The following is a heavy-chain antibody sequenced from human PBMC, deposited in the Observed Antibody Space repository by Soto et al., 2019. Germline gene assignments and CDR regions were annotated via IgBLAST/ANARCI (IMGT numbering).Heavy chain of an antibody. V-gene: IGHV3-21*01. CDR3: ARDRTRSLNWFDP. Sequence: GGSLGIVCANCGFTLSGWKKNWARRAPGKGLEWVSSISSSSSYIYYADSVKGRFTISRDNAKNSLYLQMNSLRAEDTAVYYCARDRTRSLNWFDPWGQGTLVTVSS. J-gene: IGHJ5*02. CDR2: ISSSSSYI. CDR1: GFTLSGWK.